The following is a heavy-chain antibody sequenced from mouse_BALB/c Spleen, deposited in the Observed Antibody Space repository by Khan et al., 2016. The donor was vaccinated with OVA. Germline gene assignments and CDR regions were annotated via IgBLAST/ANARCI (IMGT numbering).Heavy chain of an antibody. CDR2: ISSGDTT. CDR1: GFTFSNYG. CDR3: ARDYWFDY. D-gene: IGHD2-13*01. V-gene: IGHV5-6-5*01. J-gene: IGHJ3*01. Sequence: EVQLVESGGGLVKPGGSQKLSCAASGFTFSNYGVSWVRQTPEKRLEWVASISSGDTTYYPDSVKDRFTISRDNARYIPYLQMISLRSEDTTMYYCARDYWFDYWGQGTLVTVSA.